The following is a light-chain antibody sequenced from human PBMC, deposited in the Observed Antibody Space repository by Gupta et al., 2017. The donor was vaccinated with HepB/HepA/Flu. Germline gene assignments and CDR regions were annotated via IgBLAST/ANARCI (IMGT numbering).Light chain of an antibody. Sequence: IQMTQSLSSLSASVGDRVTITCRASQSISSYLHWYQQKPGKVPKLLIYAASSLQSGVPSRFSGSGSGTDFTLTIRSLQPEDFATYYCQQCESNPLSFGDGTKVEIK. CDR1: QSISSY. J-gene: IGKJ4*02. CDR3: QQCESNPLS. CDR2: AAS. V-gene: IGKV1-39*01.